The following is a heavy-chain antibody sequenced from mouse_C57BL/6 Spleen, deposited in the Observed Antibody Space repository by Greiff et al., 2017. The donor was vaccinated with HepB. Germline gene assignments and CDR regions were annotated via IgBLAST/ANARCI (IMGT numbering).Heavy chain of an antibody. J-gene: IGHJ1*03. CDR1: GYAFSSSW. Sequence: QVQLQQSGPELVKPGASVKISCKASGYAFSSSWMNWVKQRPGKGLEWIGRIYPGDGDTNYNGKFKGKATLTADKSSGTAYMQLSSLTSEDSAVYFCARSGITTVVAKSWYVDVWGTRTTVTVSS. CDR3: ARSGITTVVAKSWYVDV. CDR2: IYPGDGDT. V-gene: IGHV1-82*01. D-gene: IGHD1-1*01.